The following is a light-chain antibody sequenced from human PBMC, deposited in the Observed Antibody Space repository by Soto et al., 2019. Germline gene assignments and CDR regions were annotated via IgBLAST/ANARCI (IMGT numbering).Light chain of an antibody. J-gene: IGLJ3*02. Sequence: QSALTQPPSASGSPGQSVTISCTGTSNDVGAYSYVCWYQQHPGKVPKLIIYEVSERPSGVPDRFSGSKSGNTASLTVSGLQAEDEADYYCSSFAGNYWVFGGGTKLTVL. V-gene: IGLV2-8*01. CDR1: SNDVGAYSY. CDR3: SSFAGNYWV. CDR2: EVS.